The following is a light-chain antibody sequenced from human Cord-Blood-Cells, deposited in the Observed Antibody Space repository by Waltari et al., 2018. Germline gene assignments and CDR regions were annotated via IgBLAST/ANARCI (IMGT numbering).Light chain of an antibody. CDR1: SSDGGSYNL. CDR2: EVS. V-gene: IGLV2-23*02. CDR3: CSYTGSSTLV. Sequence: QSALTQPASVSGSPGPSITISCTGTSSDGGSYNLVSWYQQHPGKAPKLMIYEVSKRPSGVSNRFSGSKSGNTASLTISGLQAEDEADYYCCSYTGSSTLVFGGGTKLTVL. J-gene: IGLJ3*02.